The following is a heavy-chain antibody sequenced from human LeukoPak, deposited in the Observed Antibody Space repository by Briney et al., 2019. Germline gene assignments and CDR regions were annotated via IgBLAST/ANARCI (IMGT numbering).Heavy chain of an antibody. V-gene: IGHV4-34*01. Sequence: PSETLSLTCAVYGGSFSGYYWSWIRQPPGKGLEWIGEINHSGSTNYNPSLKSRVTISVDTSKNQFSLKLSSVTAADTAVYYCAIGWLQYAYWGQGTLVTVSS. D-gene: IGHD5-24*01. CDR2: INHSGST. J-gene: IGHJ4*02. CDR3: AIGWLQYAY. CDR1: GGSFSGYY.